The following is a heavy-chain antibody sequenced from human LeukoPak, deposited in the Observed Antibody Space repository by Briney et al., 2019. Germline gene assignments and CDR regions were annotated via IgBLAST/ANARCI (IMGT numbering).Heavy chain of an antibody. J-gene: IGHJ4*02. CDR1: GYTFTSYA. D-gene: IGHD2-2*01. CDR3: ARVGCSSTSCYPIDY. V-gene: IGHV7-4-1*02. Sequence: ASVKVPCKASGYTFTSYAMNWVRQAPGQGLEWMGWINTNTGNPTYAQGFTGRFVFSLDTSVSTAYLQISSLEAEDTAVYHCARVGCSSTSCYPIDYWGQGTLVTVSS. CDR2: INTNTGNP.